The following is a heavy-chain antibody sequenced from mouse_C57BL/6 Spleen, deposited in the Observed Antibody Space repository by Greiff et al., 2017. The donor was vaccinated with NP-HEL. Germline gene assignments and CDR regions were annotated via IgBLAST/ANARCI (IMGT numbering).Heavy chain of an antibody. CDR2: INPSTGGT. CDR3: ARGDYGYDGYFDV. V-gene: IGHV1-42*01. J-gene: IGHJ1*03. D-gene: IGHD2-2*01. CDR1: GYSFTGYY. Sequence: EVQLQESGPELVKPGASVKISCKASGYSFTGYYMNWVKQSPEKSLEWIGEINPSTGGTTYNQKFKAKATLPVDKSSSTAYMQLKRLTSEDSAVYYCARGDYGYDGYFDVWGTGTTVTVSS.